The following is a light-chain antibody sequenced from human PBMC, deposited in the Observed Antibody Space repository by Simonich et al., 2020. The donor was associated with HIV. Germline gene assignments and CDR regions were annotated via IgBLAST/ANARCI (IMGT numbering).Light chain of an antibody. CDR2: DVS. J-gene: IGLJ3*02. CDR3: CSYAGSGTWV. V-gene: IGLV2-23*02. CDR1: SSDVGGYNY. Sequence: QSALTQPASVSGSPGQSITISCTGTSSDVGGYNYVSWYQQHPGKAPKRIISDVSKRPSGVSNRFSGSKSGNTASLTISGLQPEDEADYYCCSYAGSGTWVFGRGTKLTVL.